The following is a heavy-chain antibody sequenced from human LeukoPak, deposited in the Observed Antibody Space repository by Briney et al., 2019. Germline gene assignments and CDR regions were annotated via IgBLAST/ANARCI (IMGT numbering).Heavy chain of an antibody. D-gene: IGHD4-17*01. Sequence: GGSLRLSCAASGFTFSSYSTNWVRQAPGKGLEWVSSISSSSSYIYYADSVKGRFTISRDNAKNSLYLQMNSLRAEDTAVYYCARHTVTTRAFDYWGQGTLVTVSS. CDR3: ARHTVTTRAFDY. CDR1: GFTFSSYS. J-gene: IGHJ4*02. V-gene: IGHV3-21*01. CDR2: ISSSSSYI.